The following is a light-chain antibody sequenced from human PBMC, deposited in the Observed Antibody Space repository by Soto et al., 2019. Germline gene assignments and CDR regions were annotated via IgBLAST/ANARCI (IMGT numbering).Light chain of an antibody. CDR2: GAS. CDR3: QQYNNWPQT. V-gene: IGKV3-15*01. Sequence: VMTQAPATLSVSPGERATLSCRASQTINNNIAWYQLKDGQVPRLLIYGASTRATDIPARFSGSGSGTVFTLNISSLQSEDFEEYHCQQYNNWPQTFGQGTKVDIK. CDR1: QTINNN. J-gene: IGKJ1*01.